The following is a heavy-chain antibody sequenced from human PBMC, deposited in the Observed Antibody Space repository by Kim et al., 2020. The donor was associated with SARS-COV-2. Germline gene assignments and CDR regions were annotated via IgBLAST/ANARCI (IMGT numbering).Heavy chain of an antibody. CDR3: AKDKSGYDLDAFDI. Sequence: GGSLRLSCAASGFTFSSYGMHWVRQAPGKGLEWVAVIWYDGSNKYYADSVKGRFPISRDNSKNTLYLQMNSLRAEDTAVYYCAKDKSGYDLDAFDIWGQGTMVTVSS. CDR1: GFTFSSYG. V-gene: IGHV3-33*06. CDR2: IWYDGSNK. D-gene: IGHD5-12*01. J-gene: IGHJ3*02.